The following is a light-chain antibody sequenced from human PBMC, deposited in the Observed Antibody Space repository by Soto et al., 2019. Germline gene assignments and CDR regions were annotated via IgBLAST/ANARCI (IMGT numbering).Light chain of an antibody. CDR2: DVS. Sequence: QSVLTQPASVSGSPGQSITISCTGTSSDVGGYNYVSWYQQHPGKAPKLMIYDVSDRPSGVSNRFSGSKSGNTASLTISGLQSEDEADYYCSSYTSSPTYVFGNGTKVTVL. V-gene: IGLV2-14*01. CDR1: SSDVGGYNY. J-gene: IGLJ1*01. CDR3: SSYTSSPTYV.